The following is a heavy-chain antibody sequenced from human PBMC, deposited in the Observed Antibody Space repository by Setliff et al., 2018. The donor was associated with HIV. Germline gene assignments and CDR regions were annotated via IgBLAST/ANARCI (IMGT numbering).Heavy chain of an antibody. Sequence: GSLRLSCAASGFTFSSYEMNWVRQAPGKGLEWIGSIYYSGSTYYNPSLKSRVTISVDTSKNQFSLKLSSVTAADTAVYYCASYRKAERWLQLGGNFDYWGQGTLVTVSS. CDR3: ASYRKAERWLQLGGNFDY. CDR2: IYYSGST. D-gene: IGHD5-12*01. J-gene: IGHJ4*02. V-gene: IGHV4-59*05. CDR1: GFTFSSYE.